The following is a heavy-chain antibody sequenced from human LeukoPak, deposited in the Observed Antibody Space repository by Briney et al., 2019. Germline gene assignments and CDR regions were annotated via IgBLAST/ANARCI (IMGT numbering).Heavy chain of an antibody. CDR1: GGSISTYY. V-gene: IGHV4-59*01. CDR2: IYYSGST. CDR3: ARDTPGDYYFDY. D-gene: IGHD7-27*01. J-gene: IGHJ4*02. Sequence: PSETLSLTCTVSGGSISTYYWSWIRQPPGKGLEWIGYIYYSGSTNYNPSLKSRVTISGDTSKNQFSLKVSSVTAADTAVYYCARDTPGDYYFDYWGQGTLVTVSS.